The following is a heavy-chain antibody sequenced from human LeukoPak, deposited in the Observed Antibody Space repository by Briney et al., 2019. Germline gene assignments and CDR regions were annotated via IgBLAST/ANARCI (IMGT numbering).Heavy chain of an antibody. CDR1: GDFIRSYW. CDR3: ARQGYTASYYFLDF. J-gene: IGHJ4*02. CDR2: IYATGST. V-gene: IGHV4-4*07. Sequence: PSETLSPTCDVSGDFIRSYWWGWVRQPAGKGLEWIGRIYATGSTKFNPSLKSRLTMSMDTSTNQLSLKLSLKLTSVTAADTAVYFCARQGYTASYYFLDFWSQGTLVTVSP. D-gene: IGHD1-26*01.